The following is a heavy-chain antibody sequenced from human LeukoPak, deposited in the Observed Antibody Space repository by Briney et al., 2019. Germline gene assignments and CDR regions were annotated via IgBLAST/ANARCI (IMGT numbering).Heavy chain of an antibody. CDR3: AREGGMSEPMDLDR. CDR1: GGSISSSSYY. D-gene: IGHD3-16*01. CDR2: IYYSGST. Sequence: PSETLSLTCTVSGGSISSSSYYWGWIRQPPGKGLEWIGSIYYSGSTYYNPSLKSRVTISVDTSKNQFSLNLRSVTAADTAVYYCAREGGMSEPMDLDRWGQGTLVTVSS. J-gene: IGHJ5*02. V-gene: IGHV4-39*07.